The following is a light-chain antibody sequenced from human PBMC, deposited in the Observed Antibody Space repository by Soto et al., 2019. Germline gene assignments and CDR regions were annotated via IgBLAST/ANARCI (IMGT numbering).Light chain of an antibody. CDR1: SSDVGSYNL. CDR2: EVS. J-gene: IGLJ1*01. Sequence: QSALTQPASVSGSPGQSITISCTGTSSDVGSYNLVSWYQQHPGKAPKLMIYEVSKRPSGVSNRFSGSKSGNTASLTISGLQAEDEADYYCCSDAGSHVFGTGTKVTVL. V-gene: IGLV2-23*02. CDR3: CSDAGSHV.